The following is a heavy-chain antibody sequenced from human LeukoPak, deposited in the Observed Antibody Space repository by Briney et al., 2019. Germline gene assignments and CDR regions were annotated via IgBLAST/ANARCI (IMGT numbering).Heavy chain of an antibody. D-gene: IGHD3-16*02. Sequence: PGGALRLSCAASGFTFSSYGMHWVRQAPGKGLEWVAFIRYDGSNKYYADSVKGRFTISRDNSKNTLYLQMNSLRAEDTAVYYCAREQDDYVWGSYPDYWGQGTLVTVSS. CDR1: GFTFSSYG. J-gene: IGHJ4*02. CDR2: IRYDGSNK. CDR3: AREQDDYVWGSYPDY. V-gene: IGHV3-30*02.